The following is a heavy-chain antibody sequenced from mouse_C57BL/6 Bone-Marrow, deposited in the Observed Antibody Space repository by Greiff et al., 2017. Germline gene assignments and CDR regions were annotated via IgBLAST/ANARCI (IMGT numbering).Heavy chain of an antibody. CDR3: ARGDAYPAWFAY. V-gene: IGHV1-55*01. Sequence: QVQLQQPGAELVKPGASVKMSCKASGYTFTSYWITWVKQRPGQGLEWIGDIYPGSGSTNYNEKFKSKATLTVDTSSSTAYMQLSSLTSEDSAVYYCARGDAYPAWFAYWGQGTLVTVSA. CDR1: GYTFTSYW. J-gene: IGHJ3*01. CDR2: IYPGSGST.